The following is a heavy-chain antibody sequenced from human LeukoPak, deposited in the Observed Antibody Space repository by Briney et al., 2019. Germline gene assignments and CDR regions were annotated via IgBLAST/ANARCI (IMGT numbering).Heavy chain of an antibody. V-gene: IGHV3-23*01. D-gene: IGHD5-12*01. J-gene: IGHJ4*02. CDR3: AKERGYSGYVWL. CDR1: GFTFSSYG. Sequence: GGSLRLSCAASGFTFSSYGMHWVRQAPGKGLEWVSAISGSGGSTYYADSVKGRFTVSRDNSKNTLYLQMNSLRAEDTAVYYCAKERGYSGYVWLWGQGTLVTVSS. CDR2: ISGSGGST.